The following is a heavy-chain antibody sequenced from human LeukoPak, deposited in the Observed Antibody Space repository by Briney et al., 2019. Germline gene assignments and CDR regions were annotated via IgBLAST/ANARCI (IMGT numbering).Heavy chain of an antibody. D-gene: IGHD5-18*01. Sequence: GGSLRLSCSASRFTFEHYAMHWVRQAPGKGLEWVSGISWNSGAKGYADSVKGRFTISRDNSRNTLYLKMNSLRAEDTAMYYCARDPKGGYSYGWGAFDIWGHGTMVTVSS. V-gene: IGHV3-9*01. J-gene: IGHJ3*02. CDR3: ARDPKGGYSYGWGAFDI. CDR2: ISWNSGAK. CDR1: RFTFEHYA.